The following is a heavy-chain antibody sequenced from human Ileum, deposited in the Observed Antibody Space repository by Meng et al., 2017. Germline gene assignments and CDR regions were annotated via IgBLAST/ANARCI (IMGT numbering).Heavy chain of an antibody. Sequence: HGHLPQWVSGLLKPSETLSLTCAVYGGSFSGYYWSWIRQPPGKGLEWIGEINHSGSTNYNPSLKSRVTISVDTSKNQFSLKLSSVTAADTAVYYCARTSGWFYYWGQGTLVTVSS. D-gene: IGHD6-19*01. CDR3: ARTSGWFYY. J-gene: IGHJ4*02. V-gene: IGHV4-34*01. CDR2: INHSGST. CDR1: GGSFSGYY.